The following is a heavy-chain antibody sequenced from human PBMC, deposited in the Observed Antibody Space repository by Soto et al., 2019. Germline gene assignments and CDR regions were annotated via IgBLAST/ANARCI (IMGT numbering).Heavy chain of an antibody. V-gene: IGHV4-34*01. CDR1: GGSFSGYY. D-gene: IGHD3-22*01. J-gene: IGHJ4*02. Sequence: SETLSLTCAVYGGSFSGYYWSWIRQPPGKGLEWIGEINHSGSTNYNPSLKSRVTISVDTSKNQFSLKLSSVTAADTAVYYCARSDDSSRYGIYWGQGTLVT. CDR2: INHSGST. CDR3: ARSDDSSRYGIY.